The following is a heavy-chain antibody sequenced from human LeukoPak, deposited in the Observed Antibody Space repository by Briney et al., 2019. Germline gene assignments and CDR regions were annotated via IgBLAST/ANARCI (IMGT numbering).Heavy chain of an antibody. CDR2: IYPGDSDT. V-gene: IGHV5-51*01. Sequence: GASLKISCKGSGYSFTSYWIGWVRQLPGKGLGWMGIIYPGDSDTRYSPSFQGQVTISADKSISTAYLQWSSLKASDTAMYYCARGPIFATGYYFDYFDYWGQGTLVTVSS. D-gene: IGHD3-9*01. CDR1: GYSFTSYW. J-gene: IGHJ4*02. CDR3: ARGPIFATGYYFDYFDY.